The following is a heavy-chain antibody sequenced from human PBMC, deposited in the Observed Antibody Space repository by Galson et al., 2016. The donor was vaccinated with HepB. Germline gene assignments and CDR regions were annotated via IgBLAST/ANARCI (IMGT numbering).Heavy chain of an antibody. CDR2: MDTTTYKT. V-gene: IGHV1-8*01. CDR3: ARGHLNARDAFDV. CDR1: GYTFTNHY. J-gene: IGHJ3*01. Sequence: SVKVSCKASGYTFTNHYINWVRQATGHGPEWMGWMDTTTYKTGYAQKFQGRFTMTKNTSLGTAYMELSSLRSGDTAVYYCARGHLNARDAFDVWGQGTMVTVSS. D-gene: IGHD1-1*01.